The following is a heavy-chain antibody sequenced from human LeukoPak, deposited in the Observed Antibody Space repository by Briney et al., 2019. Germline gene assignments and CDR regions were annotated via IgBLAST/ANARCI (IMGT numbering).Heavy chain of an antibody. V-gene: IGHV3-21*01. Sequence: GGSLRLSCAASGFTFSSYEMNWVRQAPGKGLEGVSAISSSSSYIYYADSVEGRFTISRDNAKNSLYLQMNSLRAEDTAVNYCARGTYIVGLPDAFDIWGQGTMVTVSS. J-gene: IGHJ3*02. CDR1: GFTFSSYE. CDR2: ISSSSSYI. CDR3: ARGTYIVGLPDAFDI. D-gene: IGHD1-26*01.